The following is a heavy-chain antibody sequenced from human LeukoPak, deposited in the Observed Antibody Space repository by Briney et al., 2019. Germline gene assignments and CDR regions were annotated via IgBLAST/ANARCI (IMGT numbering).Heavy chain of an antibody. CDR1: GGSISSSSYY. V-gene: IGHV4-39*02. J-gene: IGHJ5*02. CDR3: ARARLTMMT. CDR2: IYYSGST. D-gene: IGHD3-22*01. Sequence: PSETLSLTCTVSGGSISSSSYYWGWLRQPRGKGLEWFGSIYYSGSTYYNQSLKSRVTISVGASKTHSSLKLSSVTAADTAVCYCARARLTMMTWGQGTLVTATS.